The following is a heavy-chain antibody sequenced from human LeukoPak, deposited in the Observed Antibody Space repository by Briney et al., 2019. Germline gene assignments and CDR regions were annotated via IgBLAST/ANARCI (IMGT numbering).Heavy chain of an antibody. CDR1: GFTFSSYS. CDR3: ARLGGSGSYSWRY. CDR2: ISSSSSYI. D-gene: IGHD3-10*01. V-gene: IGHV3-21*01. Sequence: GGPLRLSYAASGFTFSSYSMNWVRQAPGKGLEWVSSISSSSSYIYYADSVKGRLTISRDNAKNSLYLQMNSLRAEDTAVYYCARLGGSGSYSWRYWGQGTLVTVSS. J-gene: IGHJ4*02.